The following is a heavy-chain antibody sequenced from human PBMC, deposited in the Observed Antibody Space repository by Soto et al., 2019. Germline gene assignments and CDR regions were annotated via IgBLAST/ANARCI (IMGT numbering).Heavy chain of an antibody. J-gene: IGHJ6*02. Sequence: EVQLLESGGTLVQPGGSLRLSCAASGFTLSSYGMSWVRQAPGKGLEWVSLIDSGGGGTYYADSEKGRFTISRDNSKNTMYLEMNSLRAEDTAVYYCAKRDPLFGYGMDVWGQGTTVPVSS. CDR2: IDSGGGGT. CDR1: GFTLSSYG. D-gene: IGHD2-21*01. V-gene: IGHV3-23*01. CDR3: AKRDPLFGYGMDV.